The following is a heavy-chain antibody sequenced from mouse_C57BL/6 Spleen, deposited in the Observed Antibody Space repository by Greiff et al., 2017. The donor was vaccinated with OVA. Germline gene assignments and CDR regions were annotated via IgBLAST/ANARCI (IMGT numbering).Heavy chain of an antibody. Sequence: QVQLQQPGAELVKPGASVKLSCKASGYTFTSYWMQWVKQRPGQGLEWIGEIDPSDSYTNYNQKFKGKATLPVDTSSSTAYMQLSSLTSEDSAVYYCARRTNHYAMDYWGQGTSVTVSS. CDR1: GYTFTSYW. CDR2: IDPSDSYT. CDR3: ARRTNHYAMDY. V-gene: IGHV1-50*01. J-gene: IGHJ4*01. D-gene: IGHD3-3*01.